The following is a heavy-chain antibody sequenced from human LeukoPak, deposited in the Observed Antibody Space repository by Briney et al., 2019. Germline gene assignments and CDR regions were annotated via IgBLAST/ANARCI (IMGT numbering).Heavy chain of an antibody. V-gene: IGHV5-51*01. CDR2: IYPGDSGT. CDR3: ARRGGSGRYYRLAPGVLDT. CDR1: GYSFTSYW. J-gene: IGHJ5*02. Sequence: GESLKISCKGSGYSFTSYWIGWGRQMPGKRLEWMGIIYPGDSGTNYSPSFQGQVTISADNSIKTAYLQWSSLKASDTALYCARRGGSGRYYRLAPGVLDTLGQPTLVTVPS. D-gene: IGHD3-10*01.